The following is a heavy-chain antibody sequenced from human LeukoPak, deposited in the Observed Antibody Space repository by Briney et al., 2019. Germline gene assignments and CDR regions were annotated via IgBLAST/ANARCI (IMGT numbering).Heavy chain of an antibody. V-gene: IGHV3-11*04. J-gene: IGHJ6*03. CDR2: ISSSGSTI. D-gene: IGHD3-22*01. CDR1: GFTFSDYY. CDR3: ATRPRDSSGYYGFYYMDV. Sequence: GGSLRLSCAASGFTFSDYYMSWVRQAPGKGLEWVSYISSSGSTIYCADSVKGRFTISRDNAKNSLYLQMNSLRAEDTAVYYCATRPRDSSGYYGFYYMDVWGKATTVTVSS.